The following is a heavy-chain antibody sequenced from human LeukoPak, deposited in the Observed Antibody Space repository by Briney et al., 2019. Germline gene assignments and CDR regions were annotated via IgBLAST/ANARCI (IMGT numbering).Heavy chain of an antibody. CDR1: GFTVSSNY. V-gene: IGHV3-66*02. CDR3: ARAPPKYCSSTSCYYYYYGMDV. D-gene: IGHD2-2*01. J-gene: IGHJ6*02. Sequence: GGSLRLSCAASGFTVSSNYMSWVRQAPGKGLEWVSVIYSGGSTHYADSVKGRFTISRDNSKNTLYLQMNSLRAEDTAVYYCARAPPKYCSSTSCYYYYYGMDVWGQGTTVTVSS. CDR2: IYSGGST.